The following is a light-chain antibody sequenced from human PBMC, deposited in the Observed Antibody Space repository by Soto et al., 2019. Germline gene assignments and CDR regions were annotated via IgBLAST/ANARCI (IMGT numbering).Light chain of an antibody. Sequence: DIQMTQSPSTLSASVGDRVTITCRATQSITTWLAWYQQKPGKAPKLLIYKASSLESGVPSRFSGSGSGTEFTLTISRLQPDDFAPYYCQQYNRYPSTFGQGTKLEIK. CDR3: QQYNRYPST. CDR2: KAS. CDR1: QSITTW. J-gene: IGKJ2*01. V-gene: IGKV1-5*03.